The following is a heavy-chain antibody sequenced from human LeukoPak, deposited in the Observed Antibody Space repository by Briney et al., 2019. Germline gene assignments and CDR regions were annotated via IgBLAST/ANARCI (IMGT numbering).Heavy chain of an antibody. CDR3: ARHITNCSSTSCYAGSKLYYYYYGMDV. CDR1: GFTVSSNY. CDR2: IYSGGST. J-gene: IGHJ6*02. V-gene: IGHV3-53*04. Sequence: PSGGSLRLSCAASGFTVSSNYMSWVRQAPGKGLECVSVIYSGGSTYYADSVKGRFTISRHNSKNTLYLQMNSLRAEDTAVYYCARHITNCSSTSCYAGSKLYYYYYGMDVWGQGTTVTVSS. D-gene: IGHD2-2*01.